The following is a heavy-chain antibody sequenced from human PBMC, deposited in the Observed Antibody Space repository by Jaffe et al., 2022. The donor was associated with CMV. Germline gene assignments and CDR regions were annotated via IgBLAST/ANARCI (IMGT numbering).Heavy chain of an antibody. D-gene: IGHD5-12*01. CDR3: ARDTPVEMATMMDY. J-gene: IGHJ4*02. CDR1: GFTFSSYG. CDR2: IWYDGSNK. V-gene: IGHV3-33*01. Sequence: QVQLVESGGGVVQPGRSLRLSCAASGFTFSSYGMHWVRQAPGKGLEWVAVIWYDGSNKYYADSVKGRFTISRDNSKNTLYLQMNSLRAEDTAVYYCARDTPVEMATMMDYWGQGTLVTVSS.